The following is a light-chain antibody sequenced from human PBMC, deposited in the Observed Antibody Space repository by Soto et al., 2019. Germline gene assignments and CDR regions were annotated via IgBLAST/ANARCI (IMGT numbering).Light chain of an antibody. CDR2: GIS. Sequence: EIVMTQSPGTLSLSPGETATLSCRASQSVDRNYLAWYQQKHGQAPRLLVYGISTRATDIPARFSGSGSGTEFTLTISSLQSEDFGIYYCQQHSKWPITFGQGTRLEIK. CDR1: QSVDRN. V-gene: IGKV3-15*01. J-gene: IGKJ5*01. CDR3: QQHSKWPIT.